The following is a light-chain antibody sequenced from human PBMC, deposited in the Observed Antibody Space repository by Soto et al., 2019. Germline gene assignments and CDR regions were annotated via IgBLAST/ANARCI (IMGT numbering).Light chain of an antibody. J-gene: IGKJ2*01. Sequence: DIQMTQAPSSLSASVGDRVTITCRASQRTANYLNWYQQRPEKAPNLLICGASTLHSAVPSRFSGSGSGPDFTLTIGTLQPEEFATYYCQQTYATPHTLGQGTKLEIK. CDR3: QQTYATPHT. CDR1: QRTANY. V-gene: IGKV1-39*01. CDR2: GAS.